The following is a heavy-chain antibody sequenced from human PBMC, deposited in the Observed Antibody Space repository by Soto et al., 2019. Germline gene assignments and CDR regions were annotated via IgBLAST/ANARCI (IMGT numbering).Heavy chain of an antibody. Sequence: SETLSLTSTVSGGSISSSSYYWGWIRQTPGKGLDWIGRTNYSGSTYYNPSLKSRVTISVDTSKNQFSLKLSSVAAADTAVYYCARPRYCSGGSCLFAFDIWGQGTMVTVSS. J-gene: IGHJ3*02. D-gene: IGHD2-15*01. CDR1: GGSISSSSYY. V-gene: IGHV4-39*01. CDR2: TNYSGST. CDR3: ARPRYCSGGSCLFAFDI.